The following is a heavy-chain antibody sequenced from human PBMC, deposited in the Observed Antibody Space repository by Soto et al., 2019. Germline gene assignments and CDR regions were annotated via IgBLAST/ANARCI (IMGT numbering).Heavy chain of an antibody. CDR3: AGWAGRPRDHNGPFTY. CDR2: ISTYNGDT. CDR1: GFTFPSHG. J-gene: IGHJ4*02. D-gene: IGHD2-8*01. Sequence: QLQLLQSGGEVKKPGASVKVSCKASGFTFPSHGLSWVRQAPGQGLEWMGWISTYNGDTNYAQKFQGRVTMTTDTPTSTAYMGVRSLRSDDPAVYYCAGWAGRPRDHNGPFTYWGQGILVTVSS. V-gene: IGHV1-18*04.